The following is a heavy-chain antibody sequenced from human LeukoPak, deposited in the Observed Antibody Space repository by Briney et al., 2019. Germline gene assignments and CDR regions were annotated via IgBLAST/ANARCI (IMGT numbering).Heavy chain of an antibody. CDR1: GFTFTNYA. CDR3: ARNRYDILTGYYPKYFDY. J-gene: IGHJ4*02. V-gene: IGHV3-23*01. D-gene: IGHD3-9*01. CDR2: ISGSGGST. Sequence: PGGSLRLSCAAFGFTFTNYAMSWVRQAPGKGLEWVSAISGSGGSTHYADSVKGRFTISRDNSKNTLYLQMTSLRAEDTAVYFCARNRYDILTGYYPKYFDYWGQGTLVTVSS.